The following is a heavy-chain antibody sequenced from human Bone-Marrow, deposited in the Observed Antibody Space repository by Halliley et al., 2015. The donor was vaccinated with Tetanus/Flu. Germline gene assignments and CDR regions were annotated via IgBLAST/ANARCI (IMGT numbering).Heavy chain of an antibody. Sequence: LRLSCTVSGGSIGTYYWSWIRQSSEKGLEWLGYVYYTGYTDYSPSLKSRVTISLDTSKNQFSLRLTSVTAADSAIYYCAREWYYSDNSGYFIDFWGQGTRVTVSS. J-gene: IGHJ4*02. CDR1: GGSIGTYY. CDR3: AREWYYSDNSGYFIDF. D-gene: IGHD3-22*01. V-gene: IGHV4-59*01. CDR2: VYYTGYT.